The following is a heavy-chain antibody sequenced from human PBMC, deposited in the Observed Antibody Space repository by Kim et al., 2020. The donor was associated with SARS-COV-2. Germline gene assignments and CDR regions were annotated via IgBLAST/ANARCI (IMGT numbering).Heavy chain of an antibody. Sequence: YSPSLKMRVTISVDTSKNPFSLRLSSVTAADTAVYYCARVDTFSNWFDPWGQGTLVTVSS. J-gene: IGHJ5*02. V-gene: IGHV4-31*02. CDR3: ARVDTFSNWFDP.